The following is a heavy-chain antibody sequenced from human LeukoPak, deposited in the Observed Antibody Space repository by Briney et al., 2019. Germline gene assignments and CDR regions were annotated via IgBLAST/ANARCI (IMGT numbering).Heavy chain of an antibody. CDR1: GYTFTSYD. Sequence: GASVKVSCKASGYTFTSYDINWVRQAPGQGLEWMGWMNPNSGNTVYAQKFQGRVTMTRNTSISTAYMELSSLRSEDTAVYYCARGDGYYYGSGTNNYWGQGTLVTVSS. CDR2: MNPNSGNT. D-gene: IGHD3-10*01. CDR3: ARGDGYYYGSGTNNY. V-gene: IGHV1-8*01. J-gene: IGHJ4*02.